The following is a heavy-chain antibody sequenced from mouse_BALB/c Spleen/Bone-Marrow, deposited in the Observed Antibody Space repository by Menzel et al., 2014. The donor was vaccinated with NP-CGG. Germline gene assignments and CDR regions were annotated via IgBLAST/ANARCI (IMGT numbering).Heavy chain of an antibody. D-gene: IGHD4-1*01. CDR3: ARWEYYAMDY. CDR1: GFNIKDTY. CDR2: IDPANGNT. Sequence: DVQLQESGAELVKPGASVKLSCTAFGFNIKDTYMHWVKQRPEQGLEWIGRIDPANGNTKYDPKFQGKATITADTSSNTAYLQLSSLTSEDTAVYYCARWEYYAMDYWGQGTSVTVSS. J-gene: IGHJ4*01. V-gene: IGHV14-3*02.